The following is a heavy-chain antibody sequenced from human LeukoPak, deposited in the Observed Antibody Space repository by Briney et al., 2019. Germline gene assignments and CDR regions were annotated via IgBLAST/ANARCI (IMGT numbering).Heavy chain of an antibody. Sequence: GGSLRLSCEASRFTFSNYWMNWVRQAPGKGLEWVANIKEDGSEKYYVDSVRGRFTISRDNAKNSLYLQMNSLGGDDTALYYCARGKAAPMDVWGKGTTVTVSS. CDR2: IKEDGSEK. J-gene: IGHJ6*03. D-gene: IGHD6-6*01. CDR1: RFTFSNYW. V-gene: IGHV3-7*04. CDR3: ARGKAAPMDV.